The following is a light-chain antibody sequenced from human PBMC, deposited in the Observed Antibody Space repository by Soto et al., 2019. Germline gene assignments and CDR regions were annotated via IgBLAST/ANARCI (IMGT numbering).Light chain of an antibody. CDR2: RVS. J-gene: IGKJ1*01. CDR3: MQGTHFPPWT. Sequence: DVVMTQSPLSLSVTLGQPASISCRSSQSLVYSDGNTYLHWFRQRPGQPPRRLIHRVSNRDSGVPDRFGGSGSGTDFTLKISRVEAEDVAVYSCMQGTHFPPWTFGQGTKVEL. V-gene: IGKV2-30*01. CDR1: QSLVYSDGNTY.